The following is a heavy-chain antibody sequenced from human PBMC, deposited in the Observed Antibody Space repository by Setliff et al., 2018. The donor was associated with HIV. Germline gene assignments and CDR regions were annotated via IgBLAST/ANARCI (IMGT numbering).Heavy chain of an antibody. CDR2: INDSGST. CDR3: AAWGPRYSYAPYFFDS. CDR1: GVTFSSNNYY. V-gene: IGHV4-39*07. D-gene: IGHD5-18*01. J-gene: IGHJ4*02. Sequence: SETLSLTCAVSGVTFSSNNYYWGWIRQPPGKGLEWIGEINDSGSTNYSPSFKSRVTISVDASRNQFSLRLSSVTAADTAVYYCAAWGPRYSYAPYFFDSWGQGTLVTVSS.